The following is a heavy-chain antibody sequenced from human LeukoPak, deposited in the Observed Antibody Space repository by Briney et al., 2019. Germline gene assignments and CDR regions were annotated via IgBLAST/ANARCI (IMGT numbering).Heavy chain of an antibody. CDR1: GGSISSYY. V-gene: IGHV4-4*07. CDR3: ARDFSAVTTGYYYYGMDV. CDR2: IYTSGST. J-gene: IGHJ6*02. D-gene: IGHD4-17*01. Sequence: PSETLSLTCTVSGGSISSYYWSWIRQPAGKGLEWIGRIYTSGSTNYNPSLKSRVTMSVDTSKNQFSLKLSSVTAADTAVYYCARDFSAVTTGYYYYGMDVWGQGTTVTVSS.